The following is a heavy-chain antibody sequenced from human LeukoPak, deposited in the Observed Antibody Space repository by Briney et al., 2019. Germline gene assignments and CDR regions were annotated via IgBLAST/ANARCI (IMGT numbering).Heavy chain of an antibody. J-gene: IGHJ4*02. CDR1: GLTFSSYG. CDR3: AKDTFHYYYGSGSYPDY. CDR2: IRYDGSNK. Sequence: GGSLRLSCAASGLTFSSYGMHWVRQAPGKGLEWVAFIRYDGSNKYYADSVKGRFTISRDNSKNTLYLQMNSLRAEDTAVYYCAKDTFHYYYGSGSYPDYWGQGTLVTVSS. D-gene: IGHD3-10*01. V-gene: IGHV3-30*02.